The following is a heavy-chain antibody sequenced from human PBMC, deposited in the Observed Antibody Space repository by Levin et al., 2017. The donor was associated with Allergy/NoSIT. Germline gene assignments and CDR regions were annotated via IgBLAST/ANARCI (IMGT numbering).Heavy chain of an antibody. Sequence: SETLSLTCTVSGGSISNYYWGWIRQPPGKGLEWIGYVHYSGSTTYNPSLKSRVTISVDTSKTHFSLKLTSVTAADTAVYYCARDSDDGSGRWYFYMDVWGKGTTVTVSS. D-gene: IGHD3-10*01. CDR1: GGSISNYY. CDR3: ARDSDDGSGRWYFYMDV. J-gene: IGHJ6*03. V-gene: IGHV4-59*01. CDR2: VHYSGST.